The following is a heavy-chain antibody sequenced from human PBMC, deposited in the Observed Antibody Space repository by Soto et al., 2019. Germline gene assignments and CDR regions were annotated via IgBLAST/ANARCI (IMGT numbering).Heavy chain of an antibody. CDR2: ISSSSSYI. V-gene: IGHV3-21*01. CDR1: GFTFSSYS. J-gene: IGHJ3*02. CDR3: ATVHVDTAMVIGAFDI. D-gene: IGHD5-18*01. Sequence: GGSLRLSCAASGFTFSSYSMNWVRQAPGQGLEWVSSISSSSSYIYYADSVKGRFTISRDNAKNSLYLQMNSLRAEDTAVYYCATVHVDTAMVIGAFDIWGQGTMVTVSS.